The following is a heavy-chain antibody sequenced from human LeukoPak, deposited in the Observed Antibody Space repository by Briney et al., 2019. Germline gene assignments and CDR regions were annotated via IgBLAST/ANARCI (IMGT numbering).Heavy chain of an antibody. Sequence: SETLPVTCVVYVGSLSGYFWSWIRPPPGKGVEWMGEINHSGRTNYNPTLKRLVTISVDTSKNQFSLKLSSVTDADTAEYYCARGVRRIAAAGSRFDYWGQGTLITVSS. V-gene: IGHV4-34*01. J-gene: IGHJ4*02. CDR1: VGSLSGYF. CDR2: INHSGRT. CDR3: ARGVRRIAAAGSRFDY. D-gene: IGHD6-13*01.